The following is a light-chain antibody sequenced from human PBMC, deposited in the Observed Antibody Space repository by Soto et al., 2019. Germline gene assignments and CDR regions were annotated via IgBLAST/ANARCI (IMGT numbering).Light chain of an antibody. Sequence: EIAMTQSPVTLSASPGERVTLSCRASQSVNINLAWYQQRPGQAPRVLIYGASNRASGIPDRFSGSGSGTDFTLPISSLEPDDFALYYCQQYKDWPPLTFGGGTRVAIK. V-gene: IGKV3D-15*01. J-gene: IGKJ4*01. CDR1: QSVNIN. CDR2: GAS. CDR3: QQYKDWPPLT.